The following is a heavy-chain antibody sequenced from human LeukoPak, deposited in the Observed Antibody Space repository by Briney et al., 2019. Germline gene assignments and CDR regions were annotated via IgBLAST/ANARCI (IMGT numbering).Heavy chain of an antibody. CDR3: AREAPGRLPYIDY. D-gene: IGHD5-12*01. Sequence: GGSLRLSCAASGFTFSSYGMHWVRQAPGKGLEWVAVISYDGSNKYYADSVKGRFTISRDNSKNTLYLQMNSLRAEDTAVYYCAREAPGRLPYIDYWGQGTLVTVSS. CDR2: ISYDGSNK. CDR1: GFTFSSYG. J-gene: IGHJ4*02. V-gene: IGHV3-30*03.